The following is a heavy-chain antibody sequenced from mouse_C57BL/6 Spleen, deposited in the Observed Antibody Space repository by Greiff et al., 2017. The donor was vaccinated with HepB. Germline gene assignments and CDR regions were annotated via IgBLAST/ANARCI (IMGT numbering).Heavy chain of an antibody. V-gene: IGHV1-42*01. CDR3: ARRDYDYETY. CDR1: GYSFTGYY. J-gene: IGHJ3*01. Sequence: EVQLQQSGPELVKPGASVKISCKASGYSFTGYYMNWVKQSPEKSLEWIGEINPSTGGTTYNQKFKAKATLTVDKSSSTAYMQLKSLTPEDSAVYYCARRDYDYETYWGQGTLVTVSA. D-gene: IGHD2-4*01. CDR2: INPSTGGT.